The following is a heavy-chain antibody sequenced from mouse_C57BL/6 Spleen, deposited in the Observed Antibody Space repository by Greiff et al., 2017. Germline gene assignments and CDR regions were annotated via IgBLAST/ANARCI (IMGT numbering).Heavy chain of an antibody. Sequence: EVQLVESGGGLVKPGGSLKLSCAASGFTFSSYAMSWVRQTPEKRLEWVATISDGGSYTYYQENVKGRFTISRDNAKNHLYLHMSHLKSEDTSMYYCARDEDYYGISPYFDYWGQGTTLTVSS. CDR1: GFTFSSYA. J-gene: IGHJ2*01. D-gene: IGHD1-1*01. CDR2: ISDGGSYT. CDR3: ARDEDYYGISPYFDY. V-gene: IGHV5-4*01.